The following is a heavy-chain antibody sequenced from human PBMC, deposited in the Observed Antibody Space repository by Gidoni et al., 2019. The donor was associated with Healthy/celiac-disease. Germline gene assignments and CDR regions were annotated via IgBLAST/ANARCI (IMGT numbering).Heavy chain of an antibody. CDR2: TYYRSNWYN. CDR3: ARGPHRGAYGGDLDY. V-gene: IGHV6-1*01. CDR1: GDRVSGSSAA. D-gene: IGHD5-12*01. Sequence: QVQLQQSGPGLVEPSQTLSLTCAISGDRVSGSSAAWNWIWQAPSRGLEWLGRTYYRSNWYNDYAVSVKNRITINPDTSQNQFSLQLNSVIPEDTAVYYCARGPHRGAYGGDLDYWGQGTLVTVSS. J-gene: IGHJ4*02.